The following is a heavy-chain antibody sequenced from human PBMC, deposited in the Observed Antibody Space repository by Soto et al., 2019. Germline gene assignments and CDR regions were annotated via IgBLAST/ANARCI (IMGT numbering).Heavy chain of an antibody. CDR1: GFTLTNYA. Sequence: GGSLRLSCVASGFTLTNYAMTWVRQAPGKGLEWVSVISGSGGSIYYADSAKGRFSISRDTSRNTLYLHMNGLRAEDAALYYCARYVAPSPTVIRAFDYWGQGTLVTVSS. D-gene: IGHD1-1*01. V-gene: IGHV3-23*01. CDR2: ISGSGGSI. CDR3: ARYVAPSPTVIRAFDY. J-gene: IGHJ4*02.